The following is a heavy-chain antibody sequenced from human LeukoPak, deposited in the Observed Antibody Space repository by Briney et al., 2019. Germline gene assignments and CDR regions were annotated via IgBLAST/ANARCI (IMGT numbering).Heavy chain of an antibody. D-gene: IGHD4-23*01. CDR1: GYSFTSYW. Sequence: GESLKISCKASGYSFTSYWIGWVRQMPGKGLEWMGIIYPGDSDTRYSPSFQGQVTISADKSISTAYLQWSSLRASDAAMYYCVRSLYGGFAFDLWGQGTMVTASS. V-gene: IGHV5-51*01. CDR2: IYPGDSDT. J-gene: IGHJ3*01. CDR3: VRSLYGGFAFDL.